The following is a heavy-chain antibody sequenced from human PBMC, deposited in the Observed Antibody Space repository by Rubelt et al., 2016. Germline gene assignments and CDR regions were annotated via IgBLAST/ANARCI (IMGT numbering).Heavy chain of an antibody. CDR2: INAGNGNT. CDR3: ARDSSSSGWYEYYYYYYGMDV. Sequence: MHWVRQAPGQRLEWMGWINAGNGNTKYSQKFQGRVTITRDTSASTAYMELSSLRSEDTAVYYCARDSSSSGWYEYYYYYYGMDVWGQGTTVTVSS. J-gene: IGHJ6*02. D-gene: IGHD6-19*01. V-gene: IGHV1-3*01.